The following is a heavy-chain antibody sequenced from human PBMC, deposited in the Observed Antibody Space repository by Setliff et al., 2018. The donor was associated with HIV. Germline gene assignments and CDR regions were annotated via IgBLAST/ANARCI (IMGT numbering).Heavy chain of an antibody. J-gene: IGHJ5*02. Sequence: GSLRLSCAASGFTFRSYAMSWVRQAPGKGLEWVSGISGSGGSKYYADSVKGRFTVSRDNSKDTLTLQMNDLRAEDTGLYYCAKDYTTTFWEYNWFDLWGQGTLVTVSS. D-gene: IGHD3-3*01. V-gene: IGHV3-23*01. CDR3: AKDYTTTFWEYNWFDL. CDR1: GFTFRSYA. CDR2: ISGSGGSK.